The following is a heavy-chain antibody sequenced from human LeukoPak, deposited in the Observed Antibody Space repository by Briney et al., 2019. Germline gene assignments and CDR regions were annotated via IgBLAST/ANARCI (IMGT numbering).Heavy chain of an antibody. CDR1: GFTFSSYW. Sequence: GGSLRLSCEASGFTFSSYWMTWVRQAPGKGLEWVANIRQDGSEKFYVDSVKGRFTISRDNVKNSLYLQMNSLRGEDTAIYYCAKSDCGSDGCKLLNYWGQGTLVTVSS. D-gene: IGHD2-21*01. J-gene: IGHJ4*02. CDR2: IRQDGSEK. V-gene: IGHV3-7*03. CDR3: AKSDCGSDGCKLLNY.